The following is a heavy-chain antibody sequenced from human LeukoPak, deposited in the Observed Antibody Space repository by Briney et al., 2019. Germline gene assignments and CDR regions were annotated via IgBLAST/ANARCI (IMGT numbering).Heavy chain of an antibody. Sequence: SETLSLTCAVSGYSISSGYYWGWIRQPPGKGLEWIGSIYHSGSTYYNPSLKSRVTISVDTSKNQFSLKLSSVTAADTAVYYCRGLYYYYYMDVWGKGTTATVPS. V-gene: IGHV4-38-2*01. J-gene: IGHJ6*03. CDR2: IYHSGST. D-gene: IGHD3-16*01. CDR3: RGLYYYYYMDV. CDR1: GYSISSGYY.